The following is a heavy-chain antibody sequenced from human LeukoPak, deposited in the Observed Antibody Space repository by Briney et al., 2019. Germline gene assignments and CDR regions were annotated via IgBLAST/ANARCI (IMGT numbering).Heavy chain of an antibody. Sequence: GGSLRLSCAVSGLTFSDYYMSWTRQAPGKGPELVSYISPSGSSIFYVDSVKGRFTISRDNAQNSLYLQMSGLRAEDTAMYYCVRDADFYKGDYWGQGTLVTVSS. CDR1: GLTFSDYY. D-gene: IGHD5-24*01. J-gene: IGHJ4*02. CDR3: VRDADFYKGDY. V-gene: IGHV3-11*01. CDR2: ISPSGSSI.